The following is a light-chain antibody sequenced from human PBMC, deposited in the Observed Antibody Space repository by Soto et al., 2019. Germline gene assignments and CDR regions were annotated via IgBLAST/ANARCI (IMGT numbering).Light chain of an antibody. J-gene: IGKJ2*01. Sequence: DIQMTLSPSSLSASVGDRVTITRRAGQSIYSSLNWYHQKPGKAPKLLIYAASNLQSGVPSRFSGSGSGTDFTLSISSLQPEDFATYYCQQSYTAPYTIGQGTKLEI. CDR2: AAS. V-gene: IGKV1-39*01. CDR3: QQSYTAPYT. CDR1: QSIYSS.